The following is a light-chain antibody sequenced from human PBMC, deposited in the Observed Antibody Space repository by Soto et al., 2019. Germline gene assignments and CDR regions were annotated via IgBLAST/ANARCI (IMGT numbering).Light chain of an antibody. Sequence: EIVVTQSPATLSLSPGERATLSCRASQSVSSSLAWYQQKPGQAPRLLIYDSSNRATGISARFSGSGSGTDFTLTISSLEPEDSAVYYCQLRVNWPPWTFGHVNKVEI. CDR3: QLRVNWPPWT. V-gene: IGKV3-11*01. CDR2: DSS. J-gene: IGKJ1*01. CDR1: QSVSSS.